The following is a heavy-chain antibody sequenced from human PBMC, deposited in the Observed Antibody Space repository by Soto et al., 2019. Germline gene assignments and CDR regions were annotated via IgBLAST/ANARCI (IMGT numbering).Heavy chain of an antibody. CDR3: ARDPHCSGGSCYVGLWFDS. Sequence: SQTLPLTCAISGDSVSSNSAAWNWIRKSPSRGLEWLGRTYYRSKWYNDYAVSVKSRITINPDTSKNQFSLQLNSVTPEDTAVYYCARDPHCSGGSCYVGLWFDSWGQGTLVTVSS. J-gene: IGHJ5*01. V-gene: IGHV6-1*01. CDR2: TYYRSKWYN. D-gene: IGHD2-15*01. CDR1: GDSVSSNSAA.